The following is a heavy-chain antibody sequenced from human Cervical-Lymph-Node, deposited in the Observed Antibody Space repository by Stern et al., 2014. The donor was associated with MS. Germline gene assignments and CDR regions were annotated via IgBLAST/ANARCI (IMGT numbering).Heavy chain of an antibody. CDR3: ARGITAGVDY. V-gene: IGHV1-8*01. CDR1: GYTFTTYD. J-gene: IGHJ4*02. D-gene: IGHD6-13*01. Sequence: QDQLVQSGAEVKNPGASVKVSCKASGYTFTTYDINWMRQAPGQGLEWMGWMSPNSGNTGYAQKFQGRVTMTRDTSTSTAYMELSSLRSEDTAVYYCARGITAGVDYWGQGTLVTVSS. CDR2: MSPNSGNT.